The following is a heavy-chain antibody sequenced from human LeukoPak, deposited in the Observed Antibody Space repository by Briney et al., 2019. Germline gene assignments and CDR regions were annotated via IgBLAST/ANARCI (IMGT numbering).Heavy chain of an antibody. CDR2: IDNDGTGT. CDR3: ARGYTDPGRAY. CDR1: GFTFSSYE. J-gene: IGHJ4*02. V-gene: IGHV3-74*01. D-gene: IGHD3-10*01. Sequence: GGSLRLSCAASGFTFSSYEMNWVRQAPGKGLVWVSRIDNDGTGTRYADSVKGRFSISRDNARNTVYLQMNSLRAEDTAVYCCARGYTDPGRAYWGQGTLVTVSS.